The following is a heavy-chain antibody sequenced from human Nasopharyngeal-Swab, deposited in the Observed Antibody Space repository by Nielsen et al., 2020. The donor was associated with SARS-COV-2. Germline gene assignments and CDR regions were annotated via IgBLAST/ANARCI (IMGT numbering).Heavy chain of an antibody. Sequence: GGSLRLSCAASGFTFSNYDMHWVRQSTEKGLEWVSAIGGSGNRYYSDSVMGRFTISRENAKNSLYLQMDSLGAADTAMYYCVRAGGVGATWSWFDPWGQGTLVTVSS. CDR1: GFTFSNYD. D-gene: IGHD1-26*01. V-gene: IGHV3-13*04. J-gene: IGHJ5*02. CDR3: VRAGGVGATWSWFDP. CDR2: IGGSGNR.